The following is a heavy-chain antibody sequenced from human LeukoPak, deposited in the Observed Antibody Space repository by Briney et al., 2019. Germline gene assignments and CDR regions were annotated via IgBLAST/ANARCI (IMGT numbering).Heavy chain of an antibody. V-gene: IGHV3-30*18. CDR2: ISYDGSNK. Sequence: PGRSLRLSCAASGFTFSSYGMHWVRQAPGKGLEWVAVISYDGSNKYYADSVKGRFTISRDNSKNTLYLQMNSLRPEDTAVYYCAKDGTRTSHFLWGQGTLVTVSS. CDR3: AKDGTRTSHFL. D-gene: IGHD2-2*01. CDR1: GFTFSSYG. J-gene: IGHJ4*02.